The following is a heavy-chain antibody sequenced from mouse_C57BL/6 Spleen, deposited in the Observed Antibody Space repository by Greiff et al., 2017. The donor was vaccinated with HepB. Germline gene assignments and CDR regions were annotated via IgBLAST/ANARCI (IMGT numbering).Heavy chain of an antibody. Sequence: QVQLQQSGPGLVQPSQSLSITCTVSGFSLTSYGVHWVRQSPGKGLEWLGVIWSGGSTDYNAAFISRLSISKDNSKSQVFFKMNGLQADDTAIYYCARKAMKGGDYAMDYWCQGTSVTVSS. CDR3: ARKAMKGGDYAMDY. CDR1: GFSLTSYG. CDR2: IWSGGST. J-gene: IGHJ4*01. D-gene: IGHD2-3*01. V-gene: IGHV2-2*01.